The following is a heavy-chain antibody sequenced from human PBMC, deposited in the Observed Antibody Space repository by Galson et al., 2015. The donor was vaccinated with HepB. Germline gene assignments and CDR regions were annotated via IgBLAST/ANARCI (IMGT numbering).Heavy chain of an antibody. D-gene: IGHD2-15*01. CDR3: AKAPRGVVVAATDFDY. CDR1: GFTFSSYA. J-gene: IGHJ4*02. V-gene: IGHV3-23*01. CDR2: ISGSGGST. Sequence: SLRLSCAASGFTFSSYAMSWVRQAPGKGLEWVSAISGSGGSTYYADSVKGRFTISRDNSKNTLYLQMNSLRAEDTAVYYCAKAPRGVVVAATDFDYWGQGTLVTVSS.